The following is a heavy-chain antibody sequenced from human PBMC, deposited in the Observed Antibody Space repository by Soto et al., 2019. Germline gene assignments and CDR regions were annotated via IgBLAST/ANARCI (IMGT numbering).Heavy chain of an antibody. V-gene: IGHV3-72*01. CDR2: TRNKASSYTT. J-gene: IGHJ4*02. Sequence: EVQLVESGGGLVQPGGSLRLSCAASGFSFSDYYINWVRQTPGKGLEWVGRTRNKASSYTTDYAAFVKGRFTISRDDSKNLIYLQMNSLKTEYTAVYYCAREGSCSVPDYEYWGQGTLVTVSS. CDR1: GFSFSDYY. D-gene: IGHD2-15*01. CDR3: AREGSCSVPDYEY.